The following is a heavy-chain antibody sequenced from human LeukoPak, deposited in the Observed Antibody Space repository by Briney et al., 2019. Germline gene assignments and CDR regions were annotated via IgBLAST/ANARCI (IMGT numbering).Heavy chain of an antibody. J-gene: IGHJ6*02. CDR2: ISYDGSNK. V-gene: IGHV3-30-3*01. CDR1: GFTFSSYA. CDR3: ASTSGVYYYHYGMDV. Sequence: GGSLRLSCAASGFTFSSYAMHWVRQAPGKGLEWVAVISYDGSNKYYADSVKGRFTISRDNSKNTLYLQMNSLRAEDTAVYYCASTSGVYYYHYGMDVWGQGTTVTVSS.